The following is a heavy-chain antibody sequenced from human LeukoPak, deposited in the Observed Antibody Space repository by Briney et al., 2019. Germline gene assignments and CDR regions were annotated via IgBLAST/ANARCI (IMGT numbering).Heavy chain of an antibody. J-gene: IGHJ6*02. CDR1: GGSISSGGYY. Sequence: KSSETLSLTCTVSGGSISSGGYYWSWIRQHPGKGLEWIGYIYYSGSTNYNPSLKSRVTISVDTSKNQFSLKLSSVTAADTAVYYCARGQQLVDYYYYGMDVWGQGTTVTVSS. CDR2: IYYSGST. V-gene: IGHV4-61*08. CDR3: ARGQQLVDYYYYGMDV. D-gene: IGHD6-13*01.